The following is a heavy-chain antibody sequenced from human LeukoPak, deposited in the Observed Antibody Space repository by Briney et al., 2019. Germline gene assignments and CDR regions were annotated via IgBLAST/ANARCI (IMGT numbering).Heavy chain of an antibody. CDR3: ASTMVRGVKDAFDI. CDR2: IYSGGST. D-gene: IGHD3-10*01. Sequence: QPGGALRLSCAASGFTFSSYGMHWVRQAPGKGLEWVSVIYSGGSTYYADSVKGRFTISRDNSKNTLYLQMNSLRAEDTAVYYCASTMVRGVKDAFDIWGQGTMVTVSS. CDR1: GFTFSSYG. V-gene: IGHV3-NL1*01. J-gene: IGHJ3*02.